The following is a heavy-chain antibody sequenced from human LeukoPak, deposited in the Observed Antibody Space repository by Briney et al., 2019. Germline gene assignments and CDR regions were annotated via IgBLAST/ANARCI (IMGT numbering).Heavy chain of an antibody. CDR1: GGSISSGSYY. V-gene: IGHV4-61*02. CDR3: ASGPTTGYYYYMDV. J-gene: IGHJ6*03. Sequence: SETLSLTCTVSGGSISSGSYYWNWIRQPAGKGLEWIGRIYTNGSTNYNPSLKSRVTISVDTSKNQFSLKLSSVTAADTAVYHCASGPTTGYYYYMDVWGKGTTVTVSS. CDR2: IYTNGST. D-gene: IGHD7-27*01.